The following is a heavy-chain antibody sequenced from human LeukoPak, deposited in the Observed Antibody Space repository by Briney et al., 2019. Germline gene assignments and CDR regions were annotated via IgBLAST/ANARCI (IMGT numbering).Heavy chain of an antibody. CDR3: ATPYCSSTSCYPNWFDP. J-gene: IGHJ5*02. Sequence: ASVKVSCKASGYTFTSYAMNWVRQAPGQGLEWMGWINTNTGNPTYAQGFTGRFVFSLDTSVSTACLQISSLKAEDTAVYYCATPYCSSTSCYPNWFDPWGQGTLVTVSS. CDR1: GYTFTSYA. D-gene: IGHD2-2*01. V-gene: IGHV7-4-1*02. CDR2: INTNTGNP.